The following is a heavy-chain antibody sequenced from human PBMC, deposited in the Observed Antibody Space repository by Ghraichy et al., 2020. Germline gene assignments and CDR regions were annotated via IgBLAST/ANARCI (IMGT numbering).Heavy chain of an antibody. CDR1: GYTFTGYY. V-gene: IGHV1-2*02. CDR3: PRDRRTPTAMATGWFDP. D-gene: IGHD5-18*01. CDR2: INPNSGGT. Sequence: ASLKVSCKASGYTFTGYYMHWVRQAPGQGLEWMGWINPNSGGTNYAQKFQGRVTMTRDTSISTAYMELSRLRSDDTAVYYCPRDRRTPTAMATGWFDPWGQGTLVTVSS. J-gene: IGHJ5*02.